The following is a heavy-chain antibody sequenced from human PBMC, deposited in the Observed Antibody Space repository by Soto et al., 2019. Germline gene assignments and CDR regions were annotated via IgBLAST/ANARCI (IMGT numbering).Heavy chain of an antibody. CDR2: ISYDGSNK. D-gene: IGHD6-6*01. Sequence: QVQLVESGGGVVQPGRSLRLSCAASGFTFSSYAMHWVRQAPGKGLEWVAVISYDGSNKYYADSVKGRFTISRDNSKNTLYLQMNSLRAEDTAVYYCAREGVYSSSSGRGYYYYYGMDVWGQGTTVTVS. J-gene: IGHJ6*02. CDR3: AREGVYSSSSGRGYYYYYGMDV. V-gene: IGHV3-30-3*01. CDR1: GFTFSSYA.